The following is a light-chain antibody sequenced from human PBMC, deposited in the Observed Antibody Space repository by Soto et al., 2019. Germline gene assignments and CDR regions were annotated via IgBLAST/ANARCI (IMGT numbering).Light chain of an antibody. CDR2: EGI. CDR3: SSLTTIKTLFFV. J-gene: IGLJ1*01. CDR1: SSTVGGFNV. V-gene: IGLV2-14*02. Sequence: SVLTQPASVSGSPGQSITISCTGTSSTVGGFNVVSWYQQHPGKAPKVIIYEGIKRPSGVSNRFSGSNSGSTASLTISGLQAEDEADYYCSSLTTIKTLFFVFGNATKDTV.